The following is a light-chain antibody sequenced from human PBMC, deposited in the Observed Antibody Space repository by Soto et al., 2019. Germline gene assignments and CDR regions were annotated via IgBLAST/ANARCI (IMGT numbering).Light chain of an antibody. Sequence: DIQRTQSPSSLSASVGDRVTITFRASQSISSYLNWYQQKPGKAPKLLIYAASSLQSGVPSRFSGSGSGTDFTLTISSLQPEDFATYYCQQSYSTLWTFGQGTKVDIK. V-gene: IGKV1-39*01. CDR3: QQSYSTLWT. J-gene: IGKJ1*01. CDR1: QSISSY. CDR2: AAS.